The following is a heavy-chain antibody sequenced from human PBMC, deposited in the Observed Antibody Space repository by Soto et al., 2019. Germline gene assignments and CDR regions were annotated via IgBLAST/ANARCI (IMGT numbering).Heavy chain of an antibody. CDR3: ARRGSRLSVAVAAFDY. Sequence: SETLSLTCSVSSGSISTSGYYWGWIRQPPGTGLEWIGGISYSGSTYYNPSLKSRLTISVDTSKNHFSLKLTSVTAADTAVYFCARRGSRLSVAVAAFDYWSQGTPVTVSS. CDR2: ISYSGST. D-gene: IGHD6-19*01. V-gene: IGHV4-39*02. J-gene: IGHJ4*02. CDR1: SGSISTSGYY.